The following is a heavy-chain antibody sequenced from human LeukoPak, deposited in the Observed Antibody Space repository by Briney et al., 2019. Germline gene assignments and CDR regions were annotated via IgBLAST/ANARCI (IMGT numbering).Heavy chain of an antibody. CDR1: GFTVSSTY. V-gene: IGHV3-53*01. J-gene: IGHJ6*03. CDR2: IYSGGST. CDR3: ARVNGDSSWHYYYYYYMDV. D-gene: IGHD4-17*01. Sequence: GGSLRLSCAASGFTVSSTYMSWVRQAPGKGLEWVSVIYSGGSTYYADSVKGRFTISRDNSKNTLYLQMNSLRAEDTAVYYCARVNGDSSWHYYYYYYMDVWGKGTTVTISS.